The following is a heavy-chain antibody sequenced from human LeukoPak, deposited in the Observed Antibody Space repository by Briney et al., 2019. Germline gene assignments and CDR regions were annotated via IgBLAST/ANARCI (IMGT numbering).Heavy chain of an antibody. CDR2: ISSSSGTI. J-gene: IGHJ4*02. CDR1: GFTFSSYS. V-gene: IGHV3-48*01. Sequence: PGGSLRLSCAASGFTFSSYSMNWVRQAPGKGLEWVSYISSSSGTIYYADSVKGRFTISRDNAENSLYLQMNSLRAEDTAVYYCARDPSGDWDYWGQGTLVTVSS. CDR3: ARDPSGDWDY. D-gene: IGHD7-27*01.